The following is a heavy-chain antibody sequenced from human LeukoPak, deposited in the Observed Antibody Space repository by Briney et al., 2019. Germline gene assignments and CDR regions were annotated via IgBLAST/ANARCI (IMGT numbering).Heavy chain of an antibody. CDR1: GYTFTVYY. D-gene: IGHD6-6*01. CDR2: INPNSGGT. J-gene: IGHJ5*02. Sequence: ASVKVSCKASGYTFTVYYTHWVRQAPGQGLEWMGWINPNSGGTNYAQKFQGRVTMTRDTSISTAYMELSRLRSDDTAVYYCASIIAARDWFDPWGQGTLVTVSS. CDR3: ASIIAARDWFDP. V-gene: IGHV1-2*02.